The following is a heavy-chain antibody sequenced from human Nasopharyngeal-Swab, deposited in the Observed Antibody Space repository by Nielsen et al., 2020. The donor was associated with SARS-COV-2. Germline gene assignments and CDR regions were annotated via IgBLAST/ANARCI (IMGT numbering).Heavy chain of an antibody. CDR2: ISSSGSTI. V-gene: IGHV3-11*01. D-gene: IGHD2-15*01. CDR1: GFTFSDYY. CDR3: ARERTDCSGGSCYSYGMDV. Sequence: LSLTCAASGFTFSDYYMSWIRQAPGKGLEWVSYISSSGSTIYYADSVKGRFTISRDNAKNSLYLQMNSLRAEDTAVYYCARERTDCSGGSCYSYGMDVWGQGTTVTVSS. J-gene: IGHJ6*02.